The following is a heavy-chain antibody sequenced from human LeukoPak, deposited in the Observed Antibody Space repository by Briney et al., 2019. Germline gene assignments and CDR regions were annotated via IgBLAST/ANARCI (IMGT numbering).Heavy chain of an antibody. D-gene: IGHD6-13*01. J-gene: IGHJ4*02. V-gene: IGHV1-2*02. Sequence: ASVKVSCKASGYTFTGYYMHWVRQAPGQGLEWMGWINANSGGTNYAQKFQGRVTMTRDTSISTAYMELSRLRSDDTAVYFCARVPIPPYSRSWYQPFDYWGQGTLVTVSS. CDR1: GYTFTGYY. CDR2: INANSGGT. CDR3: ARVPIPPYSRSWYQPFDY.